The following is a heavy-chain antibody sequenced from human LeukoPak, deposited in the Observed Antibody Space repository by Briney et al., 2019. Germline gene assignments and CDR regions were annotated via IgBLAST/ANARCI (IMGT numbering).Heavy chain of an antibody. CDR2: ISDSGGST. V-gene: IGHV3-23*01. Sequence: GGSLRLSCAASGFTFSSYAMSWVRQALGKGLEWVSAISDSGGSTYYADSVQGRFTISRDNSKNTLYLQMNILRAEDMAVYYCAKDGSAYYYYYMDVWGKGTTVTVSS. CDR3: AKDGSAYYYYYMDV. J-gene: IGHJ6*03. CDR1: GFTFSSYA.